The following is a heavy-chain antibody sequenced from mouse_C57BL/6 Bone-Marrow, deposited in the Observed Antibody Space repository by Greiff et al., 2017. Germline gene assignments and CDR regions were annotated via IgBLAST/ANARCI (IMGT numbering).Heavy chain of an antibody. CDR3: TFTAVVAPFAY. CDR1: GFNIKDDY. D-gene: IGHD1-1*01. V-gene: IGHV14-4*01. CDR2: IDPENGDT. J-gene: IGHJ3*01. Sequence: EVQLQQSGAELVRPGASVKLSCTASGFNIKDDYMHWVKQRPEQGLEWIGWIDPENGDTEYASKFQGKATITADTSSNTAYLQLSSLTSEDTAVYDCTFTAVVAPFAYWGQGTLVTVSA.